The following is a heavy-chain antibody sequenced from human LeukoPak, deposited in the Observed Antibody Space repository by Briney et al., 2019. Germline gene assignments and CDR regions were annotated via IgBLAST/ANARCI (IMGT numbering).Heavy chain of an antibody. CDR2: IYYSGGT. V-gene: IGHV4-59*01. J-gene: IGHJ6*03. CDR1: GGSISSYY. CDR3: ARSYNYYYMDV. Sequence: PSETLSLTCTVSGGSISSYYWSWIRQPPGKGLEWIGYIYYSGGTNYNPSLKSRVTISVDTSKNQFSLKLSSVTAADTAVYYCARSYNYYYMDVWGKGTTVTVSS.